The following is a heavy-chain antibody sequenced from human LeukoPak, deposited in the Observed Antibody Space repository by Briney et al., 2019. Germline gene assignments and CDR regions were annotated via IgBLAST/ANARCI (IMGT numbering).Heavy chain of an antibody. D-gene: IGHD3-3*01. Sequence: GGSPRLSCAASGFTFSSYSMNWVRQAPGKGLEWVSYISSSSSTIYYAGSVKGRFTISRDNAKNSLYLQMNSLRAEDTAVYYCASSYYDFWSGYWHYYYGMDVWGQGTTVTVSS. CDR1: GFTFSSYS. CDR2: ISSSSSTI. CDR3: ASSYYDFWSGYWHYYYGMDV. J-gene: IGHJ6*02. V-gene: IGHV3-48*01.